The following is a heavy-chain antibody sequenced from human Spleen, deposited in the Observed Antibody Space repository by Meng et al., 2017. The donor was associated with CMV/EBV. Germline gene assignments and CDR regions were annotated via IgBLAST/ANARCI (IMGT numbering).Heavy chain of an antibody. CDR2: ISGGGGDNT. D-gene: IGHD5-24*01. CDR3: ARAPATEPIAAYGLDV. Sequence: GESLKISCSASGFTFRKYAMTWVRQAPGKGLEWVSAISGGGGDNTYYADSVKGRFTISRDNAKNSLFLQMNSLRAEDTAAYYCARAPATEPIAAYGLDVWGQGTTVTVSS. CDR1: GFTFRKYA. J-gene: IGHJ6*02. V-gene: IGHV3-23*01.